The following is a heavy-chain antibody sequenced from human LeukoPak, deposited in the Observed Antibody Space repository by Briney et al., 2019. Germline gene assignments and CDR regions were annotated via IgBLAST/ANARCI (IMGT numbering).Heavy chain of an antibody. CDR3: AKDSSAWYFYFDS. CDR1: GFSFNSYA. J-gene: IGHJ4*01. D-gene: IGHD6-13*01. Sequence: GGSQRLPCAGSGFSFNSYALHWVRQAPGKGLEWVSGISGLGDKQYYADSVKGRFTISRDNSKNTVYLDMNSLRVEETGIYYCAKDSSAWYFYFDSWGRGTPVNVSS. CDR2: ISGLGDKQ. V-gene: IGHV3-23*01.